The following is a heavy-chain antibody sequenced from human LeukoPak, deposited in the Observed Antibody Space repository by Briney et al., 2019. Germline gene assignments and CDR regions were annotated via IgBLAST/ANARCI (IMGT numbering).Heavy chain of an antibody. Sequence: GGSLRLSCAASGFTFSSYGMHWVRQAPGKGLEWVSYISSSSSTIYYADSVKGRFTISRDNAKNSLYLQMNSLRDEDTAVYYCAREVADGSGWYLDYYYGMDVWGQGTTVTVSS. D-gene: IGHD6-19*01. CDR2: ISSSSSTI. CDR1: GFTFSSYG. CDR3: AREVADGSGWYLDYYYGMDV. V-gene: IGHV3-48*02. J-gene: IGHJ6*02.